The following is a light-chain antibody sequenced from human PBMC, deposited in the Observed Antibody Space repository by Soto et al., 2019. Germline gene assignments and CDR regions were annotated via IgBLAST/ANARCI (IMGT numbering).Light chain of an antibody. CDR2: GAS. Sequence: EIVMTQSPATLSVSPGERATLSCRASQSVSSNLAWYQQKPGQAPRLLIYGASSRATGIPDRFSGSGSATGFTLTISRLEPEDFAVYYCQQRSNWPPTWTFGQGTKVDIK. CDR1: QSVSSN. V-gene: IGKV3D-20*02. J-gene: IGKJ1*01. CDR3: QQRSNWPPTWT.